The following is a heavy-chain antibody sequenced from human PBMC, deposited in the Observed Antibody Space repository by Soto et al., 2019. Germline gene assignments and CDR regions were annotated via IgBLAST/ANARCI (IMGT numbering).Heavy chain of an antibody. Sequence: ASVKVSCKASGYTFTSYGISWVRQAPGQGLECMGWISAYNGNTNYAQKLQGRVTMTTDTSTSTAYLELRSLRSDDTAVYYCARDEGYCSSTSCPAANAFDIWGQGTMVTVSS. CDR1: GYTFTSYG. D-gene: IGHD2-2*01. CDR3: ARDEGYCSSTSCPAANAFDI. J-gene: IGHJ3*02. V-gene: IGHV1-18*01. CDR2: ISAYNGNT.